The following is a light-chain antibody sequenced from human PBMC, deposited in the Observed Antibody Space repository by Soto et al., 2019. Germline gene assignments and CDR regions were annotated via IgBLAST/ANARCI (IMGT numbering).Light chain of an antibody. J-gene: IGLJ2*01. CDR3: GTWDSSLIALL. Sequence: QSVLTQPPSVSAAPGQKVAISCSGSSSNIGSNYVSWYQQLPGTAPKLLIYDNNKRPSGIPDRFSGSKSGTSATLGITGLQTGDEADYYCGTWDSSLIALLFGGGTKVTVL. V-gene: IGLV1-51*01. CDR2: DNN. CDR1: SSNIGSNY.